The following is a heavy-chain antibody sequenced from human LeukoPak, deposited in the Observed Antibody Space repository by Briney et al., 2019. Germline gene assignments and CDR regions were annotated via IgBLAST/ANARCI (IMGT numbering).Heavy chain of an antibody. Sequence: GGSLRLSCAASGFAFNIYVMHWVRQAPGKGLEWMASIRYDGSNKYYANSVKGRFTISRDNSKNTLYLQMNSLRADDTVVYYCAKDHGSFDYWGQGTLVTVSS. CDR1: GFAFNIYV. V-gene: IGHV3-30*02. D-gene: IGHD1-14*01. J-gene: IGHJ4*02. CDR3: AKDHGSFDY. CDR2: IRYDGSNK.